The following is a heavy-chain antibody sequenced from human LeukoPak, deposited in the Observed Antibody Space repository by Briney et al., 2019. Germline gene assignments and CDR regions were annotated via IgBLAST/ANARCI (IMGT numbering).Heavy chain of an antibody. J-gene: IGHJ4*02. Sequence: ASVTVSCKASGYTFTGYYMHWVRQAPGQGLEWMGWINPNSGGINYAQKFQGRVTMTRDTSISTAYMELSRLRSDDTAVYYCARSSIIAAAGPYYFDYWGQGTLVTVSS. CDR1: GYTFTGYY. CDR2: INPNSGGI. V-gene: IGHV1-2*02. CDR3: ARSSIIAAAGPYYFDY. D-gene: IGHD6-13*01.